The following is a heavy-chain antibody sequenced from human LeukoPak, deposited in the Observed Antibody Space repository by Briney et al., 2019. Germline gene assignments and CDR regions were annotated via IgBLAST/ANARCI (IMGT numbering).Heavy chain of an antibody. CDR3: AKDSGSYYNPSNWFDP. V-gene: IGHV3-33*06. J-gene: IGHJ5*02. Sequence: GGSLRLSCAASGFTFSSYGMHWVRQAPGKGLEWVAVIWYDGSNKYYADSVKGRFTISRDNSKNTLCLQMNSLRAEDTAVYYCAKDSGSYYNPSNWFDPWGQGTLVTVSS. CDR1: GFTFSSYG. CDR2: IWYDGSNK. D-gene: IGHD1-26*01.